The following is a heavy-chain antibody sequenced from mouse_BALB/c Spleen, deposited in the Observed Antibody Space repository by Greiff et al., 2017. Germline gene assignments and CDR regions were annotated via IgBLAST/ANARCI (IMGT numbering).Heavy chain of an antibody. D-gene: IGHD1-1*01. CDR3: KGTDYGSSYAMDY. CDR2: IDPENGDT. J-gene: IGHJ4*01. Sequence: LVESGAELVRSGASVKLSCTASGFNIKDYYMHWVKQRPEQGLEWIGWIDPENGDTEYAPKFQGKATMTADTSSNTAYLQLSSLTSEDTAVYYCKGTDYGSSYAMDYWGQGTSVTVSS. CDR1: GFNIKDYY. V-gene: IGHV14-4*02.